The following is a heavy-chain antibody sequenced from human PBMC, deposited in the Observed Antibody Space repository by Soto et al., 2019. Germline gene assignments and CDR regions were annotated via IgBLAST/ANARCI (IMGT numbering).Heavy chain of an antibody. D-gene: IGHD1-20*01. V-gene: IGHV4-31*03. CDR3: ARITQFFPSYYFDY. CDR1: GGSISSGGYY. Sequence: PSETLSLTCTVSGGSISSGGYYWSWIRQHPGKGLEWIGYIYYSGSTYYNPSLKSRVTISVDTSKNQFSLKLSSVTAADTAVYYCARITQFFPSYYFDYWGQGTLVTLSS. CDR2: IYYSGST. J-gene: IGHJ4*02.